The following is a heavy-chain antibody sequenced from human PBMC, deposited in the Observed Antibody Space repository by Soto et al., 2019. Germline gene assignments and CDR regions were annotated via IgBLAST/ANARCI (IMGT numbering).Heavy chain of an antibody. CDR2: ISSSSSYI. J-gene: IGHJ5*02. V-gene: IGHV3-21*01. D-gene: IGHD3-22*01. CDR3: ARGLYYYDSSGYYSP. CDR1: GFTFSSYS. Sequence: EVHLVESGGGLVKPGGALRLSCAASGFTFSSYSMNWVRQAPGKGLEWVSSISSSSSYIYYADSVKGRFTNSRDNAKNSRYLQMNSLRAEDTAVYYCARGLYYYDSSGYYSPWGQGTLVTVSS.